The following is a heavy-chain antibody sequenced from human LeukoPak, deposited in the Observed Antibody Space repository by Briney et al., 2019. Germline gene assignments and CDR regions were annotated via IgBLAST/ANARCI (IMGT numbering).Heavy chain of an antibody. J-gene: IGHJ4*02. CDR1: GFTFSSYA. V-gene: IGHV3-23*01. D-gene: IGHD6-19*01. Sequence: GGSLRLSCAASGFTFSSYAMSWVRQAPGKGLEWVSAISGSGGSTYYADSVKGRFTISRDNSKNTLYLQMNSLRAEDTAVYYCAKDLRAAVAPGGFDYWGQGTLVTVSS. CDR3: AKDLRAAVAPGGFDY. CDR2: ISGSGGST.